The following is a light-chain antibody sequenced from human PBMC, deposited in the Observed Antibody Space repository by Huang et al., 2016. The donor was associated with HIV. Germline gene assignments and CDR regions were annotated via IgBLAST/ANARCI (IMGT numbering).Light chain of an antibody. CDR1: QNVGSN. Sequence: EVLMTQSPDILSVSPGDRATFSCRASQNVGSNLAWYQQRPGQAPRLLIYAASTRATGVPARFSGGWSGTEVTLTISRLQSEDFATYYCQQYNTWPPWAFGQGTTVEI. V-gene: IGKV3-15*01. J-gene: IGKJ1*01. CDR3: QQYNTWPPWA. CDR2: AAS.